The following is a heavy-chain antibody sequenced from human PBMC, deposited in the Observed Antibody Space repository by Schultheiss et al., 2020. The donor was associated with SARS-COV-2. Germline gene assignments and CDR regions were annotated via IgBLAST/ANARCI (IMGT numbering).Heavy chain of an antibody. CDR2: IIPIFGTA. CDR1: GGTFSSYA. J-gene: IGHJ3*02. V-gene: IGHV1-69*05. Sequence: SVKVSCKASGGTFSSYAISWVRQAPGQGLEWMGGIIPIFGTANYAQKFQGRVTMTRNTSISTAYMELSSLRSEDTAVYYCGRDKLNYLDAFDIWGQGTMVTVSS. D-gene: IGHD1-7*01. CDR3: GRDKLNYLDAFDI.